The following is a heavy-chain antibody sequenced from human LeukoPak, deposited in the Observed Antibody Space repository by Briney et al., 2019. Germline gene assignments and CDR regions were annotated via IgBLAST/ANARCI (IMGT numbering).Heavy chain of an antibody. CDR1: GFTFSSYG. CDR3: AKAGYGGGYYFDY. D-gene: IGHD4-23*01. V-gene: IGHV3-30*18. Sequence: GGSLRLSCAASGFTFSSYGMHWVRQAPGKGLEWVAVISYDGSNKYYADSVKGRFTISRDNSKNTLYLQMNSLRAEDTAVYYCAKAGYGGGYYFDYWGQGTLVTVSS. CDR2: ISYDGSNK. J-gene: IGHJ4*02.